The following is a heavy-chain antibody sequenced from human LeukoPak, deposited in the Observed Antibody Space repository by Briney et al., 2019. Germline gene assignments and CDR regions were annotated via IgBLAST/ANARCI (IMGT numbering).Heavy chain of an antibody. V-gene: IGHV4-34*01. CDR3: ARYCSSTSCPFDY. Sequence: SETLSLTCAVYGGSFSGYYWCWIRQPPGKGLEWVGEINHSGSTNYNPSLKSRVTISVDTSKNQFSLKLSSVTAADTAVYYCARYCSSTSCPFDYWGQGTLVTVSS. D-gene: IGHD2-2*01. J-gene: IGHJ4*02. CDR1: GGSFSGYY. CDR2: INHSGST.